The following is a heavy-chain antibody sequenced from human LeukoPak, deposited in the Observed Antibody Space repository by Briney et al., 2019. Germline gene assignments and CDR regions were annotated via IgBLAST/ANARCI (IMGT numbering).Heavy chain of an antibody. Sequence: SETLSLTCTVSDGSISSGDFYWGWIRQPPGKGLGWIGSIYYTGTIYYSPSLKSRVTISVDTSKKQLSLKLSSVTAADTAVYYCARYASGSYYWFDPWGQGTLVTVSS. CDR1: DGSISSGDFY. V-gene: IGHV4-39*01. CDR3: ARYASGSYYWFDP. J-gene: IGHJ5*02. D-gene: IGHD3-10*01. CDR2: IYYTGTI.